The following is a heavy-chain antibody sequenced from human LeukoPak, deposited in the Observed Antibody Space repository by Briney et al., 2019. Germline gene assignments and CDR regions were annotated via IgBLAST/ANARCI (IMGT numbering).Heavy chain of an antibody. Sequence: GGSLRLSCVASAFTFNNYWMHWVRQAPGKGLVWVSRIKGDGSSTNYADSVKGRFTISRDNPGNVVYLQMDSLRAEDTAVYYCTRVAQSGPTGWFDPWGQGTLVTVSS. CDR2: IKGDGSST. V-gene: IGHV3-74*01. CDR3: TRVAQSGPTGWFDP. J-gene: IGHJ5*02. D-gene: IGHD1-1*01. CDR1: AFTFNNYW.